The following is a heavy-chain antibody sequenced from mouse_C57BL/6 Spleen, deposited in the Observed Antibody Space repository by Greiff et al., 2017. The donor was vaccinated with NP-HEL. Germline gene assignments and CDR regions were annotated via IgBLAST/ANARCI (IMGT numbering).Heavy chain of an antibody. V-gene: IGHV1-80*01. J-gene: IGHJ1*03. CDR2: IYPGDGDT. CDR1: GYAFSSYW. Sequence: QVQLKESGAELVKPGASVKISCKASGYAFSSYWMNWVKQRPGKGLEWIGEIYPGDGDTNYNGKFKGKATLTADKSSSTAYMQLSSLTSEDSAVYFCARATYGNLWYFDDWGTGTTVTVSS. D-gene: IGHD2-1*01. CDR3: ARATYGNLWYFDD.